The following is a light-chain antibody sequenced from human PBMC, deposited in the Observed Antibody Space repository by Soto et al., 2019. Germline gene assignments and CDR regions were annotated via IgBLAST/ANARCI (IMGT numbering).Light chain of an antibody. V-gene: IGKV1-5*03. CDR2: KAS. J-gene: IGKJ4*01. CDR1: QSISSW. Sequence: DIQMTQSPSTLSASVGDRVTITCRASQSISSWLAWYQHKPGKAPTLLIYKASSLESGVPSRFSGRGAATEFTLAISSLQADDFANYYFQQYKSYSLTFGGGTKMEIK. CDR3: QQYKSYSLT.